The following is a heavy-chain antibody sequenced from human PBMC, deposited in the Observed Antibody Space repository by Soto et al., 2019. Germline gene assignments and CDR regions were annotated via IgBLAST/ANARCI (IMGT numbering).Heavy chain of an antibody. Sequence: PSETLSLTCAVXGGSFSGYYWSWIRQPPGKGLEWIGEINHSGSTNYNPSLKSRVTISVDTSKNQFSLKLSSVTAADTAVYYCARNGGDYVTYYYYYYMAVWGKGTTVTVSS. V-gene: IGHV4-34*01. D-gene: IGHD4-17*01. CDR1: GGSFSGYY. CDR2: INHSGST. J-gene: IGHJ6*03. CDR3: ARNGGDYVTYYYYYYMAV.